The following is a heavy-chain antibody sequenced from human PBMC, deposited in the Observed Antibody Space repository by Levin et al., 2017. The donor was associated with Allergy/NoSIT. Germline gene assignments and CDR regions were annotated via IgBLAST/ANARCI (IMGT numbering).Heavy chain of an antibody. Sequence: PSETLSLTCTVSGGSISSSSYYWGWIRQPPGTGLEWIGSIYYSGSTYYNPSLKSRVTISVDTSKNQFSLKLSSVTAADTAVYYCARLGSTSCYKCDYYYYYGMDVWGQGTTVTVSS. CDR2: IYYSGST. J-gene: IGHJ6*02. D-gene: IGHD2-2*02. V-gene: IGHV4-39*01. CDR1: GGSISSSSYY. CDR3: ARLGSTSCYKCDYYYYYGMDV.